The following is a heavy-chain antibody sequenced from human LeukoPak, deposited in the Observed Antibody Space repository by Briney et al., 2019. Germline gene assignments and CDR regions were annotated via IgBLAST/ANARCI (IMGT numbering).Heavy chain of an antibody. Sequence: GGSLRLSCAASGFPFSWVRQAPGKGLEWVSSITSSGDKTYCADSVKGQFTVSRDNSKKTEDLRMNSLRAEDTALYYCAKDPNFSSGWYLADYWGQGTLVTVSS. CDR1: GFPF. D-gene: IGHD6-19*01. CDR2: ITSSGDKT. V-gene: IGHV3-23*01. J-gene: IGHJ4*02. CDR3: AKDPNFSSGWYLADY.